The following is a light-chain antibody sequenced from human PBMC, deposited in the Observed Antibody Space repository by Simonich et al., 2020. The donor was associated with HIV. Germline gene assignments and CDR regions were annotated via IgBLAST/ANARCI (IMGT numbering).Light chain of an antibody. J-gene: IGKJ1*01. CDR1: QSVLYSSTNKNY. Sequence: DIVMTQSPDSLAVSLGERATINCKSSQSVLYSSTNKNYLAWYPQKTGQPPQLLIYWASTRESGVPDRFSGSGSGTDFTLTISSLQAEDVAVYYCQQYNNWPRTFGQGTKVEIK. CDR2: WAS. CDR3: QQYNNWPRT. V-gene: IGKV4-1*01.